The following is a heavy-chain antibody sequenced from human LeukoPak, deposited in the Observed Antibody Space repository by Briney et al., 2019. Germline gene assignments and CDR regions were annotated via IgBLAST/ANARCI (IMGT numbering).Heavy chain of an antibody. CDR2: INPNSGGT. J-gene: IGHJ4*02. CDR1: GYTFTGYY. Sequence: ASVKVSCKASGYTFTGYYMHWVRQAPGQGLEWMGWINPNSGGTNYAQKFQGRVTMTRDTSISTAYMELSRLRSDDTAVYYCATTKRQLVRGYFDYWDQGTLVTVSS. D-gene: IGHD6-13*01. V-gene: IGHV1-2*02. CDR3: ATTKRQLVRGYFDY.